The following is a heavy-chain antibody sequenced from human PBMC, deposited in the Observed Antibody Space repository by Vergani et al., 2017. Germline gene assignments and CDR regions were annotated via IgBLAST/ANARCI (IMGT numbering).Heavy chain of an antibody. CDR2: ISSGSSYI. J-gene: IGHJ4*02. D-gene: IGHD5-12*01. Sequence: EVQLVESGGGLVKPGESPRLSCVSSGFTSGSYSMIWVRQAPGKGLEWVSSISSGSSYIYYADSVKGRFTISRDNAKNALYLQMNSLRAEDTAVYYFARDLRRYSTASRRYFDYWGQGTLVTVSS. V-gene: IGHV3-21*01. CDR3: ARDLRRYSTASRRYFDY. CDR1: GFTSGSYS.